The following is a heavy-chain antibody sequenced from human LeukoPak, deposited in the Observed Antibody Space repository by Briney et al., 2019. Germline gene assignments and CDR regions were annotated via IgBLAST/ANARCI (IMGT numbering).Heavy chain of an antibody. CDR3: ARDRGYNWNDWNFDY. Sequence: SETLSLTCTVSGGSISSYYWSWIRQPPGKGLEWIGYIYYSGSTNYNPSLKSRVTISVDTSKNQFSLKLSSVTAADTAVYYCARDRGYNWNDWNFDYWGQGTLVTVSS. CDR1: GGSISSYY. D-gene: IGHD1-20*01. J-gene: IGHJ4*02. CDR2: IYYSGST. V-gene: IGHV4-59*01.